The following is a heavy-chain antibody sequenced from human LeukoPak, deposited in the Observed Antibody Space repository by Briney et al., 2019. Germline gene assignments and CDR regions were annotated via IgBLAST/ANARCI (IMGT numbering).Heavy chain of an antibody. Sequence: SETLSLTCTVSGGSINNYSRMWIRQPPGKGLEWVGYIGCSGGTHYNPSLKSRVTMLVGTSKNQFSLQLNSVTPEDTAVYYCTRETRLRYYDFCSGWEYWGQGTLVTVSS. CDR2: IGCSGGT. D-gene: IGHD3-3*01. CDR1: GGSINNYS. CDR3: TRETRLRYYDFCSGWEY. V-gene: IGHV4-59*12. J-gene: IGHJ4*02.